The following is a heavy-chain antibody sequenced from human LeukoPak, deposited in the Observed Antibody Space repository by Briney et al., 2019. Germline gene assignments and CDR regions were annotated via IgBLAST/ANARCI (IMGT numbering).Heavy chain of an antibody. Sequence: PSETLSLTCAVYGGSFSGYYWSWIRQPPGKGLEWIGEINHKGSTNYNPPLKSRVTISVDTSKNQFSMKQSSVTAADTAVYYCARGHIGDIVVVPAAMGYYYYYMDVWGKGTTVTVSS. CDR2: INHKGST. J-gene: IGHJ6*03. D-gene: IGHD2-2*01. CDR1: GGSFSGYY. CDR3: ARGHIGDIVVVPAAMGYYYYYMDV. V-gene: IGHV4-34*01.